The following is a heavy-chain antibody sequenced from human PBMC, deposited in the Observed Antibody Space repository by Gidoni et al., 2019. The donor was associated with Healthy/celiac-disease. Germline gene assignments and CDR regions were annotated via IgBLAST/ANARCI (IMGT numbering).Heavy chain of an antibody. CDR3: ARDRAPIAAAGYGRYFGY. V-gene: IGHV1-2*02. Sequence: QVQLVQSGAEGKKPGASVKVSCKASGYTFTGYYMHWVRQAPGQGLEWMGWINPNSGGTNYAQKFQGRVTMTRDTAISTAYMELSRLRSDDTAVYYCARDRAPIAAAGYGRYFGYWGQGTLVTVSS. CDR1: GYTFTGYY. CDR2: INPNSGGT. J-gene: IGHJ4*02. D-gene: IGHD6-13*01.